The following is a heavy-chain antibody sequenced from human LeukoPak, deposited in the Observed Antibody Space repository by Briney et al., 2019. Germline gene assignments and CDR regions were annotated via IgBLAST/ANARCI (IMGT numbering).Heavy chain of an antibody. CDR2: IKQDGSEK. V-gene: IGHV3-7*01. J-gene: IGHJ4*02. D-gene: IGHD3-22*01. Sequence: PGGSLRLSCAASGFTFSSHAMSWARQAPGKGLEWGANIKQDGSEKYYVDSVKGRFTISRDNAKNSVYLHMNSLRAEDTAVYYCARDGSDSTGYYYALWGQGTLVTVSS. CDR1: GFTFSSHA. CDR3: ARDGSDSTGYYYAL.